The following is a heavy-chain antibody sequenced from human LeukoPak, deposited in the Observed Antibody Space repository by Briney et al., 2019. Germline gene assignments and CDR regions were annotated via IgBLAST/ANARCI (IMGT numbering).Heavy chain of an antibody. Sequence: SETLSLTCTLSGDSISSSDHYWVWIRQSPGKGLEWIGSVSQSGNTYYKSSLKSRVTISVDTSKNQFSLKLSSVTAADTAMYYCARGQYYGSGVYFDYWGQGTLVTVSS. CDR3: ARGQYYGSGVYFDY. CDR1: GDSISSSDHY. J-gene: IGHJ4*02. V-gene: IGHV4-39*07. CDR2: VSQSGNT. D-gene: IGHD3-10*01.